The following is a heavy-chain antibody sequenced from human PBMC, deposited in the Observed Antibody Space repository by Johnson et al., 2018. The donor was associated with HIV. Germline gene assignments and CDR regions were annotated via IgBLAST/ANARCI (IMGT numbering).Heavy chain of an antibody. Sequence: QVQLVESGGGLVKPGGSLRLSCAGSGFTFSDYFMSYIRQAPGKGLEWISYISSRGSPLYYADSVKGRFTLSRDNAKNSLFLQMHSLRVEDTAIYYCARVGYQLHDAFDLWGQGTMVTVSS. J-gene: IGHJ3*01. CDR3: ARVGYQLHDAFDL. V-gene: IGHV3-11*01. CDR2: ISSRGSPL. CDR1: GFTFSDYF. D-gene: IGHD2-2*01.